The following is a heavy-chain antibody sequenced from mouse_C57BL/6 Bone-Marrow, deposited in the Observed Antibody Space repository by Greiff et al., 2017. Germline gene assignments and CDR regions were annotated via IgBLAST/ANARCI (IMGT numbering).Heavy chain of an antibody. V-gene: IGHV5-15*01. CDR2: ISNLAYSI. Sequence: EVKLMESGGGLVQPGGSLKLSCAASGFTFSDYGMAWVRQAPRKGPEWVAFISNLAYSIYYADTVTGRFTISRENAKNTLYLEMSSLRSEDTAMYYCARSLLRDYAMDYWGQGTSVTVSS. D-gene: IGHD1-1*01. CDR1: GFTFSDYG. CDR3: ARSLLRDYAMDY. J-gene: IGHJ4*01.